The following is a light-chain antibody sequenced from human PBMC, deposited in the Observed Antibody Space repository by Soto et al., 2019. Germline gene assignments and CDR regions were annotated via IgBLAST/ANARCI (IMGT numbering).Light chain of an antibody. CDR3: QQYHDWVT. Sequence: EIGVTQSPGTLSVSPGETATLSCGTSQSVSSNLAWYQQKPGLAPRLLIYGASTRATGIPARFSGSGSGTEFTLAISYLRPEDSAVYFCQQYHDWVTFGGGTKVEI. CDR1: QSVSSN. J-gene: IGKJ4*01. V-gene: IGKV3D-15*01. CDR2: GAS.